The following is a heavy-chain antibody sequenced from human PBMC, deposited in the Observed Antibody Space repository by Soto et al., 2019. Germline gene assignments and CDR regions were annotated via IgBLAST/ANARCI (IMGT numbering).Heavy chain of an antibody. D-gene: IGHD6-19*01. V-gene: IGHV1-46*01. CDR2: INPSGGST. CDR1: GYTFTIYY. Sequence: ASVKVSCMASGYTFTIYYMHLVRQAPGQGLEWMGIINPSGGSTSYAQKFQGRVTMTRDTSTSTVYMELSSLRSEDTAVYYCAREAIAVAGTSWFDPWGQGTLVTVS. J-gene: IGHJ5*02. CDR3: AREAIAVAGTSWFDP.